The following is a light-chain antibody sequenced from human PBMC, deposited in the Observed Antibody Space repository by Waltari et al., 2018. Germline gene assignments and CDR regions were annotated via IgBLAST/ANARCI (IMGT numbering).Light chain of an antibody. CDR3: HRRSNWPIT. CDR1: QSVSSY. CDR2: GAS. V-gene: IGKV3-11*01. J-gene: IGKJ5*01. Sequence: IVLPQSPATLSFSPGERATVACRAIQSVSSYLVWYQQRPGQTLRLLIYGASNRATGIPARFSGSESGTDFTLTISSLESEDFAVYYCHRRSNWPITFGQGTRLEIK.